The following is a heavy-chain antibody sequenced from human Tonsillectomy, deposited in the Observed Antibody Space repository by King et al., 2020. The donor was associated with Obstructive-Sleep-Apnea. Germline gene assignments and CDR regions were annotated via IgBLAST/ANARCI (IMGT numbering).Heavy chain of an antibody. CDR1: GYTFTSYA. D-gene: IGHD2/OR15-2a*01. J-gene: IGHJ5*02. V-gene: IGHV1-3*01. CDR3: ARDLSLSGGWFDP. Sequence: QLVQSGAEVKKPGASVKVSCKASGYTFTSYAMHWVRQAPGQRLEWMGWINAGNGNTKYSKKFQGRVTITRDTSASTAYMELSSLRSEDTAVYYCARDLSLSGGWFDPWGQGTLVTVSS. CDR2: INAGNGNT.